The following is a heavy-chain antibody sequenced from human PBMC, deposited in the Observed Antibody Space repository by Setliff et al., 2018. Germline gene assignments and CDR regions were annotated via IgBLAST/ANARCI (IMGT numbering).Heavy chain of an antibody. D-gene: IGHD3-10*01. J-gene: IGHJ6*03. Sequence: ASVKVSCKASGYMFTTYAMSWIQQVPGQGFEWMGWINTNTGNPIYVQGFTGRFVFSLDTSVSTAYLHISGLKAEDTAVYYCARASRFGTVVYKGDYYMDVWGKGTTVTVSS. CDR2: INTNTGNP. V-gene: IGHV7-4-1*02. CDR1: GYMFTTYA. CDR3: ARASRFGTVVYKGDYYMDV.